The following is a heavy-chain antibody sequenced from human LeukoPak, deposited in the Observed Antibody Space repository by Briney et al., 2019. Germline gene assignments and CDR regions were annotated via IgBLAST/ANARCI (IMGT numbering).Heavy chain of an antibody. CDR3: AKDIVATI. D-gene: IGHD5-12*01. V-gene: IGHV3-21*01. J-gene: IGHJ4*02. CDR1: GFTFSSYS. Sequence: PGGSLRLSCAASGFTFSSYSMNWVRQAPGKGLEWVSSISSSGSYIYYADSVKGRFTISRDNAKNSLYLQMNSLRAEDTAVYYCAKDIVATIWGQGTLVTVSS. CDR2: ISSSGSYI.